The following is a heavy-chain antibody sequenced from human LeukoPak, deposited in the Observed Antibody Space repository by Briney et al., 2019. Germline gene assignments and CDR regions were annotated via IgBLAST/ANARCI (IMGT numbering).Heavy chain of an antibody. D-gene: IGHD6-13*01. V-gene: IGHV4-59*01. CDR1: GGSISSYY. J-gene: IGHJ4*02. CDR3: ARDTYSSSWRYFDY. Sequence: SETLSLTCTVSGGSISSYYWSWIRQPPRKGLEWIGYVFYSGSINYNPSLKGRVTISVDTSKNQFSLKLSSVTAADTAVYYCARDTYSSSWRYFDYWGQGTLVTVSS. CDR2: VFYSGSI.